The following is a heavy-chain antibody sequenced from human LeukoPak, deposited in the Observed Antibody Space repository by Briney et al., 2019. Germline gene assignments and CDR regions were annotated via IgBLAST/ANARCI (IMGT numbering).Heavy chain of an antibody. CDR1: GYSFTSYW. CDR3: ARWYCSSTSGNGGVDY. CDR2: IYPGDSDT. V-gene: IGHV5-51*01. J-gene: IGHJ4*02. Sequence: PGESQKISCKGSGYSFTSYWIGWVRQMPGKGLECMGIIYPGDSDTRYSPSFQGQVTISADKSISTAYLQWSSLKASDTAMYYCARWYCSSTSGNGGVDYWGQGTLVTVSS. D-gene: IGHD2-2*01.